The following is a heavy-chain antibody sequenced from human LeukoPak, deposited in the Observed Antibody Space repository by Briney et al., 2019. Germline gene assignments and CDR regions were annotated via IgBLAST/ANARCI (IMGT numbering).Heavy chain of an antibody. J-gene: IGHJ6*03. D-gene: IGHD3-10*01. CDR1: GFTFSSYA. Sequence: PGGSLRLSCAASGFTFSSYAMSWVRQAPGKGLEWVSSINSSGGSRYYADSVKGRFTISRDNSKNTLYLQMNSLRAEDTAVYYCAKLGKTENHYGSGRFSYYYYMDVWGKGTTVTISS. CDR2: INSSGGSR. CDR3: AKLGKTENHYGSGRFSYYYYMDV. V-gene: IGHV3-23*01.